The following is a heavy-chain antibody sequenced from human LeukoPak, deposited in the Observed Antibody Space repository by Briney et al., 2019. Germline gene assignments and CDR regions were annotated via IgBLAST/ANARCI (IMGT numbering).Heavy chain of an antibody. V-gene: IGHV3-53*01. Sequence: PGGSLRLSCGASGFTVKNNYMNWVRQAPGKGLEWVSGIYGDGSTYYADFVKGRFTISRDSSKSTLYLQMNSLRAEDTAVYYCAIGSYCGGGSCYPLFDYWGRGTLVTVSS. D-gene: IGHD2-15*01. J-gene: IGHJ4*02. CDR2: IYGDGST. CDR3: AIGSYCGGGSCYPLFDY. CDR1: GFTVKNNY.